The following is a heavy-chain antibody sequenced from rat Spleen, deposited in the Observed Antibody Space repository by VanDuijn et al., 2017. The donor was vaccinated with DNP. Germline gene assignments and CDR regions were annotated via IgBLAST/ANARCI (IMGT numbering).Heavy chain of an antibody. CDR1: GFTVNNFW. CDR3: ARPDY. Sequence: EVQLVESGGDLVQPGRSLKLSCVVSGFTVNNFWMAWVRQAPKKGLEWVATISFVGSSTYYRDSVKGLFTISRDNAKITLYLQMDSLRSEDTATYYCARPDYWGQGVMVTVSS. J-gene: IGHJ2*01. V-gene: IGHV5-7*01. CDR2: ISFVGSST.